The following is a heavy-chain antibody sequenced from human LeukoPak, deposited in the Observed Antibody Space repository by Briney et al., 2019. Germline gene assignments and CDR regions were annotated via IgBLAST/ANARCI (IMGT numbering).Heavy chain of an antibody. Sequence: GGSLRLSCAASEFSVGSNYMTWVRQAPGKGLEWVSVIYSGGSTYYADSVKGRFTISRDNSKNTLYLQMNSLRAEDTAVYYCARGIYDSSGTFDPWGQGTLVTVSS. CDR1: EFSVGSNY. CDR3: ARGIYDSSGTFDP. CDR2: IYSGGST. J-gene: IGHJ5*02. V-gene: IGHV3-66*01. D-gene: IGHD3-22*01.